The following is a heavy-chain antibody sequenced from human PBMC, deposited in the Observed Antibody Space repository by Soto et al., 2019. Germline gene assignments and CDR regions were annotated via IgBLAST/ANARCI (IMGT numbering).Heavy chain of an antibody. CDR2: INAGNGNT. V-gene: IGHV1-3*01. J-gene: IGHJ2*01. CDR1: GYTFTSYA. Sequence: ASVKVSCKASGYTFTSYAMHWVRQAPGQRLEWMGWINAGNGNTKYSQKFQGRFTITRDTSASTAYMGLSSLRSEDTAVYYCARAPSWWYFDLWGRGTLVTVSS. CDR3: ARAPSWWYFDL.